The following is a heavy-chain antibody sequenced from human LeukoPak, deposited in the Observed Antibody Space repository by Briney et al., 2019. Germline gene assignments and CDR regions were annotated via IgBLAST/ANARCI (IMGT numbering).Heavy chain of an antibody. Sequence: GGSLRLSCAASGFTFSDYYMSWIRQAPGKGLEWVSYISSSSSYTNYADPVRGRFTISRDNAKNSLYLQMNSLRTEDTAVYYCARGYRPTDYWGQGTLVTVSS. CDR3: ARGYRPTDY. D-gene: IGHD1-1*01. V-gene: IGHV3-11*06. J-gene: IGHJ4*02. CDR2: ISSSSSYT. CDR1: GFTFSDYY.